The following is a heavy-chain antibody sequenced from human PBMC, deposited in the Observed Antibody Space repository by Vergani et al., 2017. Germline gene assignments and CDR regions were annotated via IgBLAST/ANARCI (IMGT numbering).Heavy chain of an antibody. D-gene: IGHD2-8*01. CDR3: TRGRCNFDY. V-gene: IGHV3-49*04. J-gene: IGHJ4*02. CDR2: IRSKAYGGTT. Sequence: EVQLVESGGGLVQPGRSLRLSCTASGFTFGDYAMSWVRQAPGKGLEWVGFIRSKAYGGTTEYAASVKGRFTISRDDSKSIAYLQMNSLKTEDTAVYYCTRGRCNFDYWGQGTLVIVSS. CDR1: GFTFGDYA.